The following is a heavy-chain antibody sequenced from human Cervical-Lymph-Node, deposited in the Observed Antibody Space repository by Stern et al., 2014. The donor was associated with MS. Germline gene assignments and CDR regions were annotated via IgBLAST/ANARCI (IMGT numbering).Heavy chain of an antibody. CDR3: ARWRGTGLFDY. D-gene: IGHD3/OR15-3a*01. J-gene: IGHJ4*02. CDR1: GDSISTTTW. V-gene: IGHV4-4*02. CDR2: IHHSGIT. Sequence: QVQLGQSGPGLVKPSGTLSLTCAVSGDSISTTTWWTWVRQSPGKGLEWIGKIHHSGITDYSPSVKSRVTIYLDTSKNQFSLRLNSVTAADTAMYFCARWRGTGLFDYWGQGAQVTVSS.